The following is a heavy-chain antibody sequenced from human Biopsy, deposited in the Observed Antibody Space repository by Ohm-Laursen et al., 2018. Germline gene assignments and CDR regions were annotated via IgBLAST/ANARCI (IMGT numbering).Heavy chain of an antibody. V-gene: IGHV3-33*08. CDR2: IFYDGSNT. CDR3: ARAYPPPGRRLVVVAGDFDC. J-gene: IGHJ4*02. Sequence: SLRLSCAASGFTFNNYGMQWVRQAPGKGLEWVAFIFYDGSNTYYADSVKGRFTISRDSAKNSLYLQMNSLRAEDTAVYYCARAYPPPGRRLVVVAGDFDCWGQGTRVTVSS. D-gene: IGHD2-15*01. CDR1: GFTFNNYG.